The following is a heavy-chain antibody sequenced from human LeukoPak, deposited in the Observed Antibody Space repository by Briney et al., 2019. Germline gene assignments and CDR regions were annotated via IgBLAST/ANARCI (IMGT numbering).Heavy chain of an antibody. CDR2: INPNSGGT. CDR3: ARESDIVVVVAPFGY. Sequence: ASVKVSCKASGYTFTGYYMHWVRQAPGQGLEWMGWINPNSGGTNYAQKFQGRVTMTRDTSISTAYMELSRLRSDDTAVYYCARESDIVVVVAPFGYWSQGTLVTVSS. D-gene: IGHD2-15*01. V-gene: IGHV1-2*02. CDR1: GYTFTGYY. J-gene: IGHJ4*02.